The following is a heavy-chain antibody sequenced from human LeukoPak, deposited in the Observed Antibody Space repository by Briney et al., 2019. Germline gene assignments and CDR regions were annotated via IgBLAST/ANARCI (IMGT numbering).Heavy chain of an antibody. J-gene: IGHJ4*02. Sequence: ASVKVSCKASGYTFTGYYIHWVRQAPGQGLEWMGWINPNSGGTNYAQKFQGRVTMTRDTSISTAYMELSRLRSDDTAVYYCARRQYYYDSSGYQPDYWGQGTLVTVSS. D-gene: IGHD3-22*01. CDR3: ARRQYYYDSSGYQPDY. V-gene: IGHV1-2*02. CDR2: INPNSGGT. CDR1: GYTFTGYY.